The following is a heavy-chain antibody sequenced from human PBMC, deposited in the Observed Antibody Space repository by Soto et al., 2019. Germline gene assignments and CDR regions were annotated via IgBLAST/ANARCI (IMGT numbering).Heavy chain of an antibody. CDR1: GFTFSSYA. D-gene: IGHD3-22*01. J-gene: IGHJ4*02. V-gene: IGHV3-30-3*01. Sequence: PGGSLRLSCAASGFTFSSYAMHWVRQAPGKGLEWVAVISYDGSNKYYADSVKGRFTISRDNSKNTLYLQMNSLRAEDTAVYYCATLPYYYDSSGYYQQVYWGQGTLVTVSS. CDR3: ATLPYYYDSSGYYQQVY. CDR2: ISYDGSNK.